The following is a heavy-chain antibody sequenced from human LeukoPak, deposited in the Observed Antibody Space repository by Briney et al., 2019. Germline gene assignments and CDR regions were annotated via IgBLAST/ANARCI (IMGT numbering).Heavy chain of an antibody. CDR1: GGSISSDTSY. V-gene: IGHV4-39*01. J-gene: IGHJ4*02. Sequence: TSETLSLTCTVSGGSISSDTSYWGWVRQPPGKGLEWVASVYYTGGTYYNPSLKSRITISVDTSKNQFSLKLSSVTAADTATYYCVRRNYYFDYWGQGTVVTVSS. CDR2: VYYTGGT. D-gene: IGHD2/OR15-2a*01. CDR3: VRRNYYFDY.